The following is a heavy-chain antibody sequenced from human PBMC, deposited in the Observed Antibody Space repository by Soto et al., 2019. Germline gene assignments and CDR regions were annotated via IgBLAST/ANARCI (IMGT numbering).Heavy chain of an antibody. CDR3: AFGNLSYYFDY. Sequence: GGSLRLSXVASGFAFSSFGMHWVRQAPGKGLEWVAIIWYDGSDKYYGDSVKGRFTISRDNSKNTLFLQMNSLRAEDTAVYHCAFGNLSYYFDYWGQGTPVTVSS. D-gene: IGHD3-16*01. J-gene: IGHJ4*02. V-gene: IGHV3-33*01. CDR1: GFAFSSFG. CDR2: IWYDGSDK.